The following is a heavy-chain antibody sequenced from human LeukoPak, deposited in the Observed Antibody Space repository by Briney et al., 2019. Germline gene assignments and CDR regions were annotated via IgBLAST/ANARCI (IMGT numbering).Heavy chain of an antibody. CDR1: GFTFTSYA. CDR2: VYYDGST. CDR3: ASPGYCSGSVCYSGYFQH. J-gene: IGHJ1*01. Sequence: GGSLRLSCAASGFTFTSYAMSWVRQAPGKGLEWVSVVYYDGSTYYADSVKGRFTISRDSSKNILYLQMNYLRADDTAVYYCASPGYCSGSVCYSGYFQHWGQGTLVTVSS. D-gene: IGHD2-15*01. V-gene: IGHV3-53*01.